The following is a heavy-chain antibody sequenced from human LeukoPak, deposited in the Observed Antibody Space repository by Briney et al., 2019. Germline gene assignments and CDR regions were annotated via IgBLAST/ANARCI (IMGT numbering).Heavy chain of an antibody. V-gene: IGHV1-18*01. CDR1: DYTFTSYG. CDR2: ISAYNGNT. J-gene: IGHJ5*02. Sequence: ASVKVSCKGSDYTFTSYGISWVRQAPGQGLEWMGWISAYNGNTNYAQRFQGRVTITADPSTGTVYMEVSNLRSDDTAIYYCTRVNLRGSKYNWFDPWGQGTPVTVSS. D-gene: IGHD4-11*01. CDR3: TRVNLRGSKYNWFDP.